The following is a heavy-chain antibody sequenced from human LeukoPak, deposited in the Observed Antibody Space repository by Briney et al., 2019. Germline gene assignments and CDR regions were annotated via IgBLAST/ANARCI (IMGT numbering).Heavy chain of an antibody. V-gene: IGHV3-74*01. CDR1: GFTFGDYW. CDR2: INNIGRST. D-gene: IGHD2-2*02. J-gene: IGHJ4*02. CDR3: ARDSRPVRGYCSSTSCYTAYY. Sequence: GGSLRLSCAASGFTFGDYWMHWVRQAPGKGLVWVSRINNIGRSTDYADSVKGRFTISRDNAKSSLYLQMNSLRAEDTAVYYCARDSRPVRGYCSSTSCYTAYYWGQGTLVTVSS.